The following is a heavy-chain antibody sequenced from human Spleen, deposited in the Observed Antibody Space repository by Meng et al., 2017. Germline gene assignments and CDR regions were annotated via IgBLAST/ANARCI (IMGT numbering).Heavy chain of an antibody. Sequence: HVQQVQSGSVLKKPGASVKVCCKASGYTFTTYVMNGVRQAPGQGLEWMGWINTNTGNPTYAQGFTGRFVFSLDTSVSTAYLQISGLKAEDTAVYYCARVNSGYVYDYWGQGTLVTVSS. CDR1: GYTFTTYV. D-gene: IGHD5-12*01. CDR3: ARVNSGYVYDY. CDR2: INTNTGNP. V-gene: IGHV7-4-1*02. J-gene: IGHJ4*02.